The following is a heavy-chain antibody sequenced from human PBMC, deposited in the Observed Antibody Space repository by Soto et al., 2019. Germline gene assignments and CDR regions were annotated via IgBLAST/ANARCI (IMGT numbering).Heavy chain of an antibody. V-gene: IGHV5-10-1*03. J-gene: IGHJ3*02. CDR3: ARHPGGYKGTGDAFDI. CDR1: GYSFTSYW. D-gene: IGHD5-12*01. Sequence: EVQLVQSGAEVKKPGESLRISCKGSGYSFTSYWISWVRQMPGKGLEWMGRIDPSDSYTNYSPSFQGHVTISADKSISTAYLQWSSLKASDTAMYYCARHPGGYKGTGDAFDIWGQGTMVTVSS. CDR2: IDPSDSYT.